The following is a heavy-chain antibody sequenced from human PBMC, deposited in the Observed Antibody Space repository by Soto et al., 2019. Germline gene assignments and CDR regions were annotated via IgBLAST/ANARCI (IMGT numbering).Heavy chain of an antibody. CDR1: GFSLSTSGVG. CDR2: IYWDDDK. J-gene: IGHJ5*02. CDR3: AHLVPLLWFEELPLPPNWFDP. D-gene: IGHD3-10*01. V-gene: IGHV2-5*02. Sequence: QITLKESGPTLVKPTQTLTLTCTFSGFSLSTSGVGVGWIRQPPGKALEWLALIYWDDDKRFIPSLKSRLTITKDTSKNLVVLTMTNMDPVDTATYYCAHLVPLLWFEELPLPPNWFDPWGEGTLVTVFS.